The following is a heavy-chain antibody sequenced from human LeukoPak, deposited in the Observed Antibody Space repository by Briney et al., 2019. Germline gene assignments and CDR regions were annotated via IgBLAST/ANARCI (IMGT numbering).Heavy chain of an antibody. CDR1: GLTFTSVW. V-gene: IGHV3-15*01. D-gene: IGHD6-19*01. Sequence: GGSLRLSCAASGLTFTSVWMSWVRQAPGKGLEWVGRVKAKTEGGTTDYAAPVKGRFTISRDDSRNTLYLQMNSLKTEDTAVYYCASHSSYWLLGYWGQGTLVTVSS. CDR3: ASHSSYWLLGY. J-gene: IGHJ4*02. CDR2: VKAKTEGGTT.